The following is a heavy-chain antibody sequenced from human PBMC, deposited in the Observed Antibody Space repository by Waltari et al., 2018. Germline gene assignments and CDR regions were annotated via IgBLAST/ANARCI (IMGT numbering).Heavy chain of an antibody. J-gene: IGHJ4*02. D-gene: IGHD4-4*01. CDR3: TREYSSSPAD. CDR2: IYYSGTT. Sequence: QLQLQESGPGLVKPSETLSLTCIVSGGSISSSRYHWGWMRQPPGKGLEWIGSIYYSGTTYYSPSLKSRITISVDTSKNQFSLKLSSVTAADTAVYYCTREYSSSPADWGQGTLVTVSS. V-gene: IGHV4-39*02. CDR1: GGSISSSRYH.